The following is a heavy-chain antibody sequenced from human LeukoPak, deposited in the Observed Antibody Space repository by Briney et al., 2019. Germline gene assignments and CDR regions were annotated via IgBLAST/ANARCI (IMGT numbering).Heavy chain of an antibody. CDR2: VCYTGST. CDR1: GGSVNSETYC. V-gene: IGHV4-61*03. CDR3: ARAYLSGSYPDN. D-gene: IGHD3-10*01. J-gene: IGHJ4*02. Sequence: PSETLSLTCTVSGGSVNSETYCWTWIRQPPGKGLEWIGFVCYTGSTNYYPSLTSRVTISVDTSKNHFSLRLSSVTAADTAVYYCARAYLSGSYPDNWGQGILVTVSS.